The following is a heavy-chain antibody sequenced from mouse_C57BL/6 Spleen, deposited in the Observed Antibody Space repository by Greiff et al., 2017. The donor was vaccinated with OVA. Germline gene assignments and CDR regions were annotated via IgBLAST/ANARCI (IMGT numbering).Heavy chain of an antibody. D-gene: IGHD2-5*01. V-gene: IGHV1-61*01. CDR3: ARSSNYGDAMDY. J-gene: IGHJ4*01. CDR2: IYPSDSET. Sequence: QVQLQQSGAELVRPGSSVKLSCKASGYTFTSYWMDWVKQRPGQGLEWIGNIYPSDSETHYNQKFKDKATLTVDKSSSTAYMQLSSLTSEDSAVYYCARSSNYGDAMDYWGQGTSVTVSS. CDR1: GYTFTSYW.